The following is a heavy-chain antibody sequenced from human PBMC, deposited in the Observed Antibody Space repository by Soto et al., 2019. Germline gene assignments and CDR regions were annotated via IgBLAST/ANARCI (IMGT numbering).Heavy chain of an antibody. V-gene: IGHV3-11*01. D-gene: IGHD3-3*01. CDR1: GFTFSDYY. CDR2: ISSSGSTI. J-gene: IGHJ4*02. CDR3: ASRVGYDFWSGYFDY. Sequence: GGSLRLSCAASGFTFSDYYMSWIRQAPGKGLEWVSYISSSGSTIYYADSVKGRFTISRDNAKNSLYLQMNSLRAEDTAVYYCASRVGYDFWSGYFDYWGQGTLVTVSS.